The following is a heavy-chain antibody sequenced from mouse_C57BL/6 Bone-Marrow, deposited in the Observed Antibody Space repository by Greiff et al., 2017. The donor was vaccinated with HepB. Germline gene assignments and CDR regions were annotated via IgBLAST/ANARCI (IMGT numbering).Heavy chain of an antibody. CDR2: INPSTGGT. Sequence: VQLKESGPELVKPGASVKISCKASGYSFTGYYMNWVKQSPEKSLEWIGEINPSTGGTTYNQKFKAKATLTVDKSSSTAYMQLKSLTSEDSAVYYCASLVITTVVAPAYWGQGTLVTVSA. J-gene: IGHJ3*01. V-gene: IGHV1-42*01. D-gene: IGHD1-1*01. CDR3: ASLVITTVVAPAY. CDR1: GYSFTGYY.